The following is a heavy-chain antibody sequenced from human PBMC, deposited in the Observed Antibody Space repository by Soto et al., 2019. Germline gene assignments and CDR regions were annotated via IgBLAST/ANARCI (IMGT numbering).Heavy chain of an antibody. V-gene: IGHV3-21*01. Sequence: SGGSLILSCISSGFTFRTYTMNWVRQAPGKGLEWVSGIRGFSPYTFYAESVKGRFTISRDNAKNSLYLQMNSLRAEDTAVYYCARDRGYDAHDYYYNAMDVWGQGTTVTVSS. D-gene: IGHD2-15*01. J-gene: IGHJ6*02. CDR2: IRGFSPYT. CDR1: GFTFRTYT. CDR3: ARDRGYDAHDYYYNAMDV.